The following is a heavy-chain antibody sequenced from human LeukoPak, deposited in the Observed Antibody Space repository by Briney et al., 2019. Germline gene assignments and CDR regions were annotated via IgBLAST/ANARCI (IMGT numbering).Heavy chain of an antibody. CDR2: ISWNSGSI. CDR1: GFTFDDYA. Sequence: PGGSLRLSCAASGFTFDDYAMRRVRQAPGKGLEWVSGISWNSGSIGYADSVKGRFAISRDNAKNSLYLQMNSLRAEDTALYYCAKDKYYDSSGYSDYWGQGTLVTVSS. CDR3: AKDKYYDSSGYSDY. V-gene: IGHV3-9*01. J-gene: IGHJ4*02. D-gene: IGHD3-22*01.